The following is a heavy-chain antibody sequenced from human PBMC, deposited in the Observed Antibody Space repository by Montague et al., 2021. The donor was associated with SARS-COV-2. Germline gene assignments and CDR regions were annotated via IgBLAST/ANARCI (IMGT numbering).Heavy chain of an antibody. CDR1: GFTFTSYG. D-gene: IGHD3-22*01. CDR2: ISYDENNK. V-gene: IGHV3-30*18. J-gene: IGHJ6*02. Sequence: SLRLSCAASGFTFTSYGMHWVRQAPGKGLEWVAFISYDENNKFYEDSLKGRFTISRDNFKKSLHLQMNSLRAGDTAVYYCAKALVVMNSWDYYYGLDVWGQGTTVTVSS. CDR3: AKALVVMNSWDYYYGLDV.